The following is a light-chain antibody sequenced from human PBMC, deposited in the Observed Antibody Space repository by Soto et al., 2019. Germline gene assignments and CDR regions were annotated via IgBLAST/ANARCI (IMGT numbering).Light chain of an antibody. Sequence: QSVLTQPASVSGSPGQSITLSCTGTSSDVGGYNYVSWYQQHPGKAPKLMIYEVSNRPSGVSNRFSGSKSGNTASLTISGLQAEDEADEYGSSYTSSSTSDVVFGGGTKLTVL. CDR3: SSYTSSSTSDVV. V-gene: IGLV2-14*01. CDR1: SSDVGGYNY. CDR2: EVS. J-gene: IGLJ2*01.